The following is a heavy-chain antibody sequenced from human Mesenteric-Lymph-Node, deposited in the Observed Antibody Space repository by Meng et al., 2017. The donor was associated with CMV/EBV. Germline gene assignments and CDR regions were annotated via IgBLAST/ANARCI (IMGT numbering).Heavy chain of an antibody. Sequence: GGSLRLSCAASGFTFSSYWMHWVRQAPGKGLVWVSRINSDGSSTSYADSVEGRFTISRDNAKNTLYLQMNSLRAEDTAVYYCARDVYSSSYDYWGQGTLVTVSS. V-gene: IGHV3-74*01. CDR2: INSDGSST. J-gene: IGHJ4*02. CDR1: GFTFSSYW. CDR3: ARDVYSSSYDY. D-gene: IGHD6-6*01.